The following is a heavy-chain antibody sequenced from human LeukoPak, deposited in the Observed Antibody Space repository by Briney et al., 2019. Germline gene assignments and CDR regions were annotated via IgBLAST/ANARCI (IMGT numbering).Heavy chain of an antibody. CDR1: GYTLTELS. J-gene: IGHJ3*02. CDR2: FDPEDGET. CDR3: ARAPRMVRGAADGAFDI. Sequence: ASVKVSCKVSGYTLTELSMHWVRQAPGKGLEWMGGFDPEDGETIYAQKFQGRVTMTEDTSTDTAYMELSSLRSDDTAVYYCARAPRMVRGAADGAFDIWGQGTMVTVSS. D-gene: IGHD3-10*01. V-gene: IGHV1-24*01.